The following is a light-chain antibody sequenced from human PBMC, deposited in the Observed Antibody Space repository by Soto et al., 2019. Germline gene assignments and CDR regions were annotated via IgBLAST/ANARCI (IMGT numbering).Light chain of an antibody. V-gene: IGKV3-20*01. CDR1: QSVSSSS. J-gene: IGKJ1*01. CDR2: PTS. Sequence: EIVLTQSPGTLSLSPGERATLSCRASQSVSSSSLAWYQQKPGQAPRILIYPTSSRSPGIPYRFSGSGYWTVCTLTITTLEPEDFAVYYCQQSDASHTWTFGQGTKVEIK. CDR3: QQSDASHTWT.